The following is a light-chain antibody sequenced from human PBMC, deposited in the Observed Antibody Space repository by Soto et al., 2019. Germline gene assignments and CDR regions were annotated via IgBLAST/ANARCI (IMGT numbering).Light chain of an antibody. J-gene: IGKJ1*01. CDR3: QQYGSSPVT. CDR2: GAS. CDR1: QSVSSSY. Sequence: EIVLTQSPGTLSLSPGERATLSCRASQSVSSSYLAWYQQKPGQAPRLLIYGASSSATGIPDRFSGSGSGTDFTLTISRLEPEDFAVYYCQQYGSSPVTFGQGTQVEIK. V-gene: IGKV3-20*01.